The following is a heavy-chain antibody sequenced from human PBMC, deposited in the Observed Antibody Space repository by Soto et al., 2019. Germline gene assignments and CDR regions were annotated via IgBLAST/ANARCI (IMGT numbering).Heavy chain of an antibody. V-gene: IGHV3-23*01. J-gene: IGHJ4*02. CDR3: TKERKKSISHAY. D-gene: IGHD2-21*01. CDR1: GFTFSEYA. Sequence: VQLLESGGGLVQPGGSLRLSCAASGFTFSEYAMSWVRQAPGKGLEWVSSISSSGGTTSYTDSVKGRFTISRDNSRNTLFLQLNGLRAEDTAIYYCTKERKKSISHAYWGLGPLVTVSP. CDR2: ISSSGGTT.